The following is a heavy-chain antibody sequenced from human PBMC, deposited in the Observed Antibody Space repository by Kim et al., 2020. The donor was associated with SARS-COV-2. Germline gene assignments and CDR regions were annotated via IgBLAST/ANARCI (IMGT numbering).Heavy chain of an antibody. D-gene: IGHD2-8*02. Sequence: GGSLRLSCAASGFTFRRYGMHWVRQAPGKGPEWVAVISIDGKSKFYADSVRGRFTVSRDNSKSTLYLDVRSLRDEDTGIYYCAKAEATTGGPEYYFDFWGQGTLVTVSS. CDR2: ISIDGKSK. CDR1: GFTFRRYG. J-gene: IGHJ4*02. CDR3: AKAEATTGGPEYYFDF. V-gene: IGHV3-30*18.